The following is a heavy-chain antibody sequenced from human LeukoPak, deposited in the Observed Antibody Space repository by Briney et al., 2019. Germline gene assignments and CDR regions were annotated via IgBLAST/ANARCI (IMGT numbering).Heavy chain of an antibody. CDR1: GFTFSSYS. Sequence: GGSLRLSCAASGFTFSSYSMNWVRQAPGKGLECVSSISSSSSYIYYADSVKGRFTISRDNAKNSLYLQMNSLRAEDTAVYYCARALKRWLQFAGDYWGQGTLVTVSS. CDR2: ISSSSSYI. V-gene: IGHV3-21*01. CDR3: ARALKRWLQFAGDY. D-gene: IGHD5-24*01. J-gene: IGHJ4*02.